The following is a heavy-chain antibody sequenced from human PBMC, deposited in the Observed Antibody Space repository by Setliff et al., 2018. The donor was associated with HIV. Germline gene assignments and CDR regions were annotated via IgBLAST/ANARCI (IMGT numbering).Heavy chain of an antibody. CDR3: ASHRRVGTTVLFSY. J-gene: IGHJ4*02. CDR1: GYTLTELS. V-gene: IGHV1-24*01. D-gene: IGHD1-1*01. CDR2: FDPERDKT. Sequence: ASVKVSCKVSGYTLTELSMHWVRQAPGKGLEGMGGFDPERDKTIYAQRFQGRVTMTEDTSTDTAYMQLNSLRSEDTAVYFCASHRRVGTTVLFSYWGRGTLVTVS.